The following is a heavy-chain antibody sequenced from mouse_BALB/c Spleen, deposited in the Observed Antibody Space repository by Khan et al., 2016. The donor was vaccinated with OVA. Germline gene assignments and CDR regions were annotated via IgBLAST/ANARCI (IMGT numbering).Heavy chain of an antibody. CDR1: GFTFSSYS. CDR2: MSSGGDYT. Sequence: EVELVESGGDLVKPGGSLKLSCAASGFTFSSYSMSWVRQIPDKRLEWVATMSSGGDYTYYPDSVTGRFTISRDNAKNTLYLQMSSLKSEDTAVYYCASHLTGSFDYWGQGTLVTVSA. CDR3: ASHLTGSFDY. J-gene: IGHJ3*01. V-gene: IGHV5-6*01.